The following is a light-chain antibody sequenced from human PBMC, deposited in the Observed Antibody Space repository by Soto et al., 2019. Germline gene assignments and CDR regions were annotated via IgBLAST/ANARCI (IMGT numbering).Light chain of an antibody. CDR3: SSYTSSSTYVV. J-gene: IGLJ2*01. V-gene: IGLV2-14*01. Sequence: QSALTQPASVSGSPGQSITISCTGTSSDVGGYNYVSWYQQHPGKAPKLMIYDVSNRPSGVSNRFSGSKSGNTASLTISGFQAEDEAGYYCSSYTSSSTYVVFGGGTKVTVL. CDR2: DVS. CDR1: SSDVGGYNY.